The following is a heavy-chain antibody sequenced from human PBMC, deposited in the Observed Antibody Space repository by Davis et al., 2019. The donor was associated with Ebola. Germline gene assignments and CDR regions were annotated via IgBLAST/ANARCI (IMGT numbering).Heavy chain of an antibody. CDR2: ISGIGVST. V-gene: IGHV3-23*01. Sequence: GESLKISCAASGFTFSSYSMSWVRQAPGKGLEWVSPISGIGVSTYYADSVKGRFTISRDNSKNTLYLQMNSLRAEDTAVYYCAKSGSGWYFLDYWGQGTLVTVSS. CDR3: AKSGSGWYFLDY. CDR1: GFTFSSYS. D-gene: IGHD6-19*01. J-gene: IGHJ4*02.